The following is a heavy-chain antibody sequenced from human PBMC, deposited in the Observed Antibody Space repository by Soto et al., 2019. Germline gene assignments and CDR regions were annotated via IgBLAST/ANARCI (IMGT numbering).Heavy chain of an antibody. Sequence: EVQLVESGGGLVQPGGYLRLSCAASGFTVSSYYMTWVRQAPGQGLEWVSVISSGGSTYYADSVKGRFTISRDKSKNTLYLQMNRLRADDTSVYYCARDPLGWAYNLWHGGQGTLVTVSS. V-gene: IGHV3-66*01. CDR1: GFTVSSYY. CDR2: ISSGGST. D-gene: IGHD2-21*01. J-gene: IGHJ4*02. CDR3: ARDPLGWAYNLWH.